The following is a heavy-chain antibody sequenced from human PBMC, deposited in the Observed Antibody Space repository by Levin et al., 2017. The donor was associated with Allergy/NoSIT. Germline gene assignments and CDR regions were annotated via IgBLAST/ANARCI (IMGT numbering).Heavy chain of an antibody. CDR3: ARDLGIAATPG. D-gene: IGHD6-13*01. V-gene: IGHV3-21*01. CDR1: GFTFSSYS. CDR2: ISSSSSYI. Sequence: KTGGSLRLSCAASGFTFSSYSMNWVRQAPGKGLEWVSSISSSSSYIYYADSVKGRFTISRDNAKNSLYLQMNSLRAEDTAVYYCARDLGIAATPGWGQGTLVTVSS. J-gene: IGHJ4*02.